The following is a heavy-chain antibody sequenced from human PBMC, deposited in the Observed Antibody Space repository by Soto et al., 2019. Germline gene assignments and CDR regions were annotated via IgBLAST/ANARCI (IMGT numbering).Heavy chain of an antibody. CDR3: ARPHYYYDSSGYWFDP. Sequence: SETLSLTCAVYGGSFSGYYWSWIRQPPGKGLEWIGEINHSGSTNYNPSLKSRVSISVDTSKNQFSLKLSSVAAADTAVYYCARPHYYYDSSGYWFDPWGQGTLVT. D-gene: IGHD3-22*01. CDR2: INHSGST. J-gene: IGHJ5*02. CDR1: GGSFSGYY. V-gene: IGHV4-34*01.